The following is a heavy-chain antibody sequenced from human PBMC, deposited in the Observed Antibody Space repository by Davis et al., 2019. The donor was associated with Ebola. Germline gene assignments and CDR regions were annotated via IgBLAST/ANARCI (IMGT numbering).Heavy chain of an antibody. Sequence: ASVKVSCKASGYTFTSYGITWVRQAPGQGLEWMGWINPHNGNTNYAQNVQGRVTITADKSTSTAYMELSSLRSEDTAVYYCARVGGGITGTLSLDYWGQGTLVTVSS. V-gene: IGHV1-18*04. CDR1: GYTFTSYG. D-gene: IGHD1-7*01. CDR3: ARVGGGITGTLSLDY. J-gene: IGHJ4*02. CDR2: INPHNGNT.